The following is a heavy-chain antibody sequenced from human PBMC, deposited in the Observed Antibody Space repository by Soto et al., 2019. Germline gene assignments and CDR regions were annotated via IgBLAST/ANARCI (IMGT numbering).Heavy chain of an antibody. CDR3: ARIPYDNSGTIFDY. CDR1: GITFSIYY. V-gene: IGHV3-53*01. D-gene: IGHD3-22*01. CDR2: IYAGTIT. J-gene: IGHJ4*02. Sequence: LSCSVSGITFSIYYMSWVRQAAGKCLEWVSVIYAGTITYYADSVKGRFTIYRDNSKNTLNLEMNSLRVEDTAVYYCARIPYDNSGTIFDYWGQGTLVTVSS.